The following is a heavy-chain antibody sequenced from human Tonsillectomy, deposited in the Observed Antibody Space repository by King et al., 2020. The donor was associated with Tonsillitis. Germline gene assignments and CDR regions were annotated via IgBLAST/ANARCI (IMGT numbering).Heavy chain of an antibody. J-gene: IGHJ6*03. CDR3: TTGIYDFWSGGYMDV. CDR2: IKSKTDGGTT. CDR1: GFTFSNAR. D-gene: IGHD3-3*01. V-gene: IGHV3-15*01. Sequence: GQLVQSGGGLVKPGGSLRLSCAASGFTFSNARMSWVRQAPGKGLEWVGRIKSKTDGGTTDYAAPVKARFTISRDDSKNTLYLQMNILKTEDTAVYYCTTGIYDFWSGGYMDVWGKGTTVTVSS.